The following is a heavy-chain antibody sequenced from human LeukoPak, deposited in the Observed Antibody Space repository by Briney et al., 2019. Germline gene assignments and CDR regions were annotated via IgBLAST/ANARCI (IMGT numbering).Heavy chain of an antibody. J-gene: IGHJ5*02. CDR2: ISHLGTN. CDR3: TRGVNRRFYGAGRRNTWFAP. D-gene: IGHD3-10*01. V-gene: IGHV4-34*01. CDR1: GGSFRGFF. Sequence: PSETLSLTCGVSGGSFRGFFWSWLRQAPGKGLEWIAKISHLGTNNTHPSLKSRVTISVDTSKDQFSLTLKSVTAADTAVYYCTRGVNRRFYGAGRRNTWFAPWGQGTRVTVSP.